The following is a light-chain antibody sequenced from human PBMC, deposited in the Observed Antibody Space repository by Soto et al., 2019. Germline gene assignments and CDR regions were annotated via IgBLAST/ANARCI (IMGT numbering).Light chain of an antibody. CDR2: RNN. CDR1: RSNIGRNY. CDR3: QVWDRSTRV. V-gene: IGLV1-47*01. J-gene: IGLJ3*02. Sequence: QSVLTQPPSASGTPGQRVTISCSGSRSNIGRNYVYWYQHLPGTAPKLLMQRNNERPSGVPDRFSGSKSGNTATLTISGTQAMDEADYYCQVWDRSTRVFGGGTQLTVL.